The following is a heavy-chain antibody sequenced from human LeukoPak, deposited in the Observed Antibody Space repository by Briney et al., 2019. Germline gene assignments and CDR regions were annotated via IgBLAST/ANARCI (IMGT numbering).Heavy chain of an antibody. CDR1: GGSISSYY. CDR2: ISYSGST. CDR3: ARDPGIVGATGFDY. J-gene: IGHJ4*02. D-gene: IGHD1-26*01. Sequence: SETLSLTCTVSGGSISSYYWSWIRQPPGKGLEWIGYISYSGSTNYNPSLKRRVTISVDTSKNHFSPKLSSVTAADTAVYYCARDPGIVGATGFDYWGQGTLVTVSS. V-gene: IGHV4-59*01.